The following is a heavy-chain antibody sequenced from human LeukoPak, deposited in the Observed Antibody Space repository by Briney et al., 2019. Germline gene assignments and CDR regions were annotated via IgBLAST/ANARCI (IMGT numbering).Heavy chain of an antibody. CDR3: ARDRIAAAGATRFDY. J-gene: IGHJ4*02. Sequence: SETLSLTCTVSGGSISSGGYYWSWIRQPPGKGLEWIGYIYHSGSTYYNPSLKSRVTISVDTSKNQFSLKLSSVTAADTAVYYCARDRIAAAGATRFDYWGQGTLVTVSS. V-gene: IGHV4-30-2*01. CDR1: GGSISSGGYY. D-gene: IGHD6-13*01. CDR2: IYHSGST.